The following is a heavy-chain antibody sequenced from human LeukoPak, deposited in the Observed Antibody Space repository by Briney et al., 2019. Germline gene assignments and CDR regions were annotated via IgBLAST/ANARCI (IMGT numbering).Heavy chain of an antibody. Sequence: ASVKVSCKASGYTFTNYHMHWVRQAPGQGLEWLGLVKPKSGDSDFVQKFRGRVTVTTDVSTTTIHMELSNLRSDDTAVHYCARDRGVPGPGNALDIWGQGTMVTVSS. J-gene: IGHJ3*02. V-gene: IGHV1-2*06. CDR1: GYTFTNYH. CDR2: VKPKSGDS. CDR3: ARDRGVPGPGNALDI. D-gene: IGHD2-8*01.